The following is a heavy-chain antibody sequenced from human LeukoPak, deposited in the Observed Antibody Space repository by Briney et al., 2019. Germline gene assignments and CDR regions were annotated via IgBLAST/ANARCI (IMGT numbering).Heavy chain of an antibody. Sequence: PSETLSLTCTVSGGSIRSHYCTWIRQPAGKGLEWIGRIYPSGTTNDNPSLKSRLTMSLDTSKTQFSLKLNSVSAADTAVYYCAGHPTYYGDYGYFKYWGLGTLVTVSS. V-gene: IGHV4-4*07. J-gene: IGHJ4*02. D-gene: IGHD4-17*01. CDR3: AGHPTYYGDYGYFKY. CDR1: GGSIRSHY. CDR2: IYPSGTT.